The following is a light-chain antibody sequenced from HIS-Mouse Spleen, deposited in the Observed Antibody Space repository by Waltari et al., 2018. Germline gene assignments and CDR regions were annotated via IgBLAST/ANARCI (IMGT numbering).Light chain of an antibody. Sequence: QSALTQPRSVSGSPGQSVTISCTGTSSDVGGYNYVSWYQHHPGKAPKHMIYDVSKRTSGIPERFSGSIAGNTATLTISRVEAGDEADYYYQVWDSSSDHVVFGGGTKLTVL. V-gene: IGLV2-11*01. CDR2: DVS. CDR3: QVWDSSSDHVV. J-gene: IGLJ2*01. CDR1: SSDVGGYNY.